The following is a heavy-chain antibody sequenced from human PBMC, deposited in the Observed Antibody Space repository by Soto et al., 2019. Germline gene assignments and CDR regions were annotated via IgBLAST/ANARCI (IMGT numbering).Heavy chain of an antibody. D-gene: IGHD4-17*01. Sequence: QITLKESGPTLVKPTQPLTLTCTLSGFSLSASGVGVGWIRQPPGKALEWLALIYWDDDKRYNPSLKTRLTITKGTSKDQVVLTMTNMDPVDTATYYCARAQHGDYSAIFFWYFDLWGRGTLVTVSS. J-gene: IGHJ2*01. CDR2: IYWDDDK. V-gene: IGHV2-5*02. CDR3: ARAQHGDYSAIFFWYFDL. CDR1: GFSLSASGVG.